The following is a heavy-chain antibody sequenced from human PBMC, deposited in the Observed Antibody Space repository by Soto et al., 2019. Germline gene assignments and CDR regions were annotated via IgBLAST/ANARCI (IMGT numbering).Heavy chain of an antibody. J-gene: IGHJ4*02. CDR1: GFTFSSYA. CDR3: ANGGTGEGYFDT. V-gene: IGHV3-23*01. Sequence: EVQLLESGGGLVQPGGSLRLSCVASGFTFSSYAMSWVRKAPGKGLEWVSAISANGGSTYYADSVKGRFTISRDNSKNTLYLQMNSLSAEDTAVYYCANGGTGEGYFDTWGQGTQVTVSS. CDR2: ISANGGST. D-gene: IGHD7-27*01.